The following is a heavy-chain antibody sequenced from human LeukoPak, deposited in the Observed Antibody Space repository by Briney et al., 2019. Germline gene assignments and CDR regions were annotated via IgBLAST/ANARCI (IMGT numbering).Heavy chain of an antibody. CDR2: IYTSGST. J-gene: IGHJ4*02. D-gene: IGHD5-18*01. CDR3: ARDRGSSYAFGY. V-gene: IGHV4-4*07. Sequence: SETLSLTCTDSGGSISSYYWSWIRQPAGKGLEWIGRIYTSGSTNYNPSLKSRVTMSVDASKEQFSLKLSSVTAPDTAVYYCARDRGSSYAFGYWGQGTLVTVSS. CDR1: GGSISSYY.